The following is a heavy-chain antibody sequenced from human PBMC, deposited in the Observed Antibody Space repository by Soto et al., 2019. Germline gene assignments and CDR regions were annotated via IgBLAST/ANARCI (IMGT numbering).Heavy chain of an antibody. Sequence: SVQVSCKASGGTFSSYRINGVRQAPGQGLEWVGGIVPIYRTADYAQKFQGRVTITADESARTSYMELRSLKSQDTAVYYCVRDSGAKLSSSWGQGTLVTVSS. J-gene: IGHJ4*02. V-gene: IGHV1-69*13. D-gene: IGHD6-13*01. CDR2: IVPIYRTA. CDR3: VRDSGAKLSSS. CDR1: GGTFSSYR.